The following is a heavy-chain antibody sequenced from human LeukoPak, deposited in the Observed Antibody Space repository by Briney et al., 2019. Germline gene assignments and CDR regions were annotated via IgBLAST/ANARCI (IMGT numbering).Heavy chain of an antibody. V-gene: IGHV3-66*01. CDR2: IHSGGST. CDR3: ARDTRPDYYGSGSYN. D-gene: IGHD3-10*01. CDR1: GFTVSSNY. J-gene: IGHJ4*02. Sequence: GGSLRLSCAASGFTVSSNYMSWVRQAPGKGLEWVSVIHSGGSTYYADSVKGRYTISRDNSKNTLYLQMNSLRAEDTAVYYCARDTRPDYYGSGSYNWGQGTLVTVSS.